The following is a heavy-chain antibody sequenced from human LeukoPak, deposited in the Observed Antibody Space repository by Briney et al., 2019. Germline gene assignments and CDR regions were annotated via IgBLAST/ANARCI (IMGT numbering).Heavy chain of an antibody. D-gene: IGHD5-18*01. CDR1: GYTFTGYY. J-gene: IGHJ5*02. Sequence: ASVKVSCKASGYTFTGYYMHWVRQAPGHGLEWMGWINPNSGGTNYAQKFQGRVTMTRDTSISTAYMELSRLRSDDTAVYYCARARTQYSYGLNWFDPWGQGTLVTVSS. CDR2: INPNSGGT. V-gene: IGHV1-2*02. CDR3: ARARTQYSYGLNWFDP.